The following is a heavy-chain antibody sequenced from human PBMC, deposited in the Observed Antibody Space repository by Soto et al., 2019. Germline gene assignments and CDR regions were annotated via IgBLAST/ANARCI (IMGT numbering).Heavy chain of an antibody. Sequence: QVQLVQSGAEVKKPGSSVKVSCKASGGTFSSYGISWVRQAPGQGLEWMGGIIPIFGTANYAQKFQGRVTITADESTSTAYMELSSLRSEDTAVYYCARVVRRAAAGRYYFDYWGQGTLVTVSS. CDR3: ARVVRRAAAGRYYFDY. CDR1: GGTFSSYG. CDR2: IIPIFGTA. J-gene: IGHJ4*02. D-gene: IGHD6-13*01. V-gene: IGHV1-69*01.